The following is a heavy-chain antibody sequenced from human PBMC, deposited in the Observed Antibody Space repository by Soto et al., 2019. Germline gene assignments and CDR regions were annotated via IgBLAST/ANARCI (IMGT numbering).Heavy chain of an antibody. V-gene: IGHV4-59*08. CDR1: GGSISSYY. J-gene: IGHJ6*02. CDR3: ARHQVGATRRAYYYGMDV. D-gene: IGHD1-26*01. Sequence: SETLSLTCTVSGGSISSYYWSWIRQPPGKGLEWNGYIYYSGSTNYNPSLKSRVTISVDTSKNQFSLKLSSVTAADTAVYYCARHQVGATRRAYYYGMDVWGQGTTVTVSS. CDR2: IYYSGST.